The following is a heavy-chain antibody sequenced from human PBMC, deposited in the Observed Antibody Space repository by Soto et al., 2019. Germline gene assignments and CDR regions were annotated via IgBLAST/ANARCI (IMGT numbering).Heavy chain of an antibody. J-gene: IGHJ4*02. CDR2: IIPIFGTA. D-gene: IGHD3-10*01. Sequence: SVKVSCKASGGTFSSYAISWVRQAPGQGLEWMGGIIPIFGTANYAQKFQGRVTITADESTSTAYMELSSLRSEDTAIYYCAKAREVTLVRISLAQWGQGTLVTVSS. CDR1: GGTFSSYA. CDR3: AKAREVTLVRISLAQ. V-gene: IGHV1-69*13.